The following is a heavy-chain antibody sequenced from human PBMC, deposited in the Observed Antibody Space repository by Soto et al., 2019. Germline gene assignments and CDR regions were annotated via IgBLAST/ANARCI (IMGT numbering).Heavy chain of an antibody. D-gene: IGHD4-17*01. CDR3: ARGRYGDY. J-gene: IGHJ4*02. V-gene: IGHV1-18*01. CDR1: GYIFTSYG. CDR2: ISAHNGNT. Sequence: QAHLVQSGPEVKKPGASVKVSCKGSGYIFTSYGIAWVRQAPGQGLEGMGWISAHNGNTEYAQKFQGRVTVTRDTSTSTADLELRSLRSDDAALYYCARGRYGDYWGQGALVTVSS.